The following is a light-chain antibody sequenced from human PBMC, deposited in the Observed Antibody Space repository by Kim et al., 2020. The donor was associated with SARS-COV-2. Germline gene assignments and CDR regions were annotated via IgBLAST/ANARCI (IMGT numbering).Light chain of an antibody. CDR1: QSVLYSSNNKND. CDR2: WAS. Sequence: ATINCKSSQSVLYSSNNKNDLAWYQQKPGQPPKLLIYWASTRESGVPDRFSGSGSGTDFTLTISSLQAEDVAVYYCQQYYSTPRTFGPGTKVDIK. V-gene: IGKV4-1*01. CDR3: QQYYSTPRT. J-gene: IGKJ3*01.